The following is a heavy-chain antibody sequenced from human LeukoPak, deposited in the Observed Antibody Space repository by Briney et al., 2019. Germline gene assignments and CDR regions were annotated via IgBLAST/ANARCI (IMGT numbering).Heavy chain of an antibody. D-gene: IGHD6-6*01. Sequence: SETLSLTCTVSVGSISSYYWSWIRQPAGKGRELIGRIYTSGSTNYNPSLKSRVTMPVHTSKNQFPLQLSSVTAADTAVYYCARDRSSSSVWSWFDPWGQGTLVTVSS. CDR2: IYTSGST. V-gene: IGHV4-4*07. J-gene: IGHJ5*02. CDR3: ARDRSSSSVWSWFDP. CDR1: VGSISSYY.